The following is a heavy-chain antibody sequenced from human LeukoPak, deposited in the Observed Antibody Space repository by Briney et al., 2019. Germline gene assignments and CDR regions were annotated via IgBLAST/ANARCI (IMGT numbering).Heavy chain of an antibody. CDR1: GFTFDDYG. CDR2: ISGSGGST. J-gene: IGHJ4*02. D-gene: IGHD3-22*01. Sequence: GGSLRLSCAASGFTFDDYGMSWVRQAPGKGVEWVSGISGSGGSTYYADSVKGRFTISRDNSKNTLYLQMNSLRAEDTALYYCAREGYYDSSGYSVFWGQGTLVTVSS. V-gene: IGHV3-23*01. CDR3: AREGYYDSSGYSVF.